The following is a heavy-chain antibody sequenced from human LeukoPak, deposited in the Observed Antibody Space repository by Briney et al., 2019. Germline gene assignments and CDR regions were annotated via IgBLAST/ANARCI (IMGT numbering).Heavy chain of an antibody. V-gene: IGHV3-74*01. D-gene: IGHD6-13*01. Sequence: GGSLRLSCAASGFTFSSYWMHWVRQAPGKGLVWVSRINSDGSYTTYADSVKGRFTISRDNAKNTLYLQMNSLRAEDTAVYYCARDGRGYSSSWYNYYYMDVWGKGTTVTVSS. J-gene: IGHJ6*03. CDR1: GFTFSSYW. CDR2: INSDGSYT. CDR3: ARDGRGYSSSWYNYYYMDV.